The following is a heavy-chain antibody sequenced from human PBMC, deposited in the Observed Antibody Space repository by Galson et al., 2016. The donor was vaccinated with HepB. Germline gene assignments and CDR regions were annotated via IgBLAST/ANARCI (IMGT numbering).Heavy chain of an antibody. CDR3: ARDRLWAPNAFDI. CDR1: GFIFSSYS. D-gene: IGHD1-26*01. CDR2: VSSSSSYI. V-gene: IGHV3-48*02. Sequence: SLRLSCAASGFIFSSYSMNWVRRAPGKGLEWVSYVSSSSSYIYYADSVKGRFTISRDNAKNSLYLQMNSLRDEDTAVYYCARDRLWAPNAFDIWGQGTMATVSS. J-gene: IGHJ3*02.